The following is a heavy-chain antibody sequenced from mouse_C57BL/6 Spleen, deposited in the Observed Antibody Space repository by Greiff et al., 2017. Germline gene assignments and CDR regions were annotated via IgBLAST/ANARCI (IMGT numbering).Heavy chain of an antibody. V-gene: IGHV2-3*01. Sequence: QVKLKESGPGLVAPSQSLSITCTVSGFSLTSYGVSWVRQPPGKGLEWLGLLWGDGSTNYPSALISRLSISKYNSKIQIFLKLNRLQTDDTATYYCSTYGNYVNYFDYWGQGTTLTVSS. CDR2: LWGDGST. D-gene: IGHD2-1*01. CDR1: GFSLTSYG. J-gene: IGHJ2*01. CDR3: STYGNYVNYFDY.